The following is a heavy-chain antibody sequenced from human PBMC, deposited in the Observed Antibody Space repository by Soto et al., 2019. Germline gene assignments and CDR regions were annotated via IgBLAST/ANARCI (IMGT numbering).Heavy chain of an antibody. D-gene: IGHD2-2*01. V-gene: IGHV4-59*01. Sequence: TSETLSLTCTVSGGSISRYYWSWIRQPPGKGLECIGYIYYSGSTNYNPSLKSRVTISVDTSENQSSLKLSSVTAADTAVYYCARLNVIIPTATQVPLTYLDYWGQGTLVTVSS. CDR2: IYYSGST. CDR1: GGSISRYY. CDR3: ARLNVIIPTATQVPLTYLDY. J-gene: IGHJ4*02.